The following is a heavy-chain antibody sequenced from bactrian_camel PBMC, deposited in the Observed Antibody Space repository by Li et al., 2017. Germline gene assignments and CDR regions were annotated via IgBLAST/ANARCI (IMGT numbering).Heavy chain of an antibody. CDR1: GYTSNRYC. J-gene: IGHJ4*01. V-gene: IGHV3S1*01. CDR2: IDNEASA. Sequence: QVQLVESGGGSFQPGGSLTLSCVVSGYTSNRYCLAWFRETPGKGRVPVAGIDNEASANYAESVKGRFSISRDNAKNTLYLQLNSLKTEDTAMYYCAKIANNYWGQGTQVTVS. CDR3: AKIANNY.